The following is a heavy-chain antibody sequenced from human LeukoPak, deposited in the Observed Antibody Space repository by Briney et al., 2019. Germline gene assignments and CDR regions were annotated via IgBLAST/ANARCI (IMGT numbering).Heavy chain of an antibody. CDR2: IKSKTDGGTT. CDR1: GFTFSNAW. V-gene: IGHV3-15*01. J-gene: IGHJ4*02. D-gene: IGHD2-15*01. Sequence: GGSLRLSCAASGFTFSNAWMSWVRQAPGKGLEWVGHIKSKTDGGTTDYAAPVKGRFTISRDDSKNTLYLQMNSLKTEDTAVYYCTTYVPDCSGGRCYYYFDYWGQGTLVTASS. CDR3: TTYVPDCSGGRCYYYFDY.